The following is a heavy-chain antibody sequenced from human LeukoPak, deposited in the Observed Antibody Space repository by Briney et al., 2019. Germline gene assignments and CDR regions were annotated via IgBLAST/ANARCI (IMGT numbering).Heavy chain of an antibody. Sequence: SETLSLTCAVYGGSFSGYYWSWIRQPPGKGLEWIGEINHSGSTNYNPSLKSRVTISVDTSKNQFSLKLSSVTAADTAVYYCARPASSSISLDWFDPWGQGTLVTVSS. CDR1: GGSFSGYY. J-gene: IGHJ5*02. CDR2: INHSGST. CDR3: ARPASSSISLDWFDP. D-gene: IGHD2-2*01. V-gene: IGHV4-34*01.